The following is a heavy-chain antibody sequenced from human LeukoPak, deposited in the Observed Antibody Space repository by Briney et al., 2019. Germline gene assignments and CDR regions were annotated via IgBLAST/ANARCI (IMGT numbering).Heavy chain of an antibody. CDR3: AKLSRVSDLPLRYYFDY. CDR2: IYFSGST. Sequence: TGGSLRLSCTASGFTVSSNYMSWVRQAPGKGLEWVSVIYFSGSTYYADSVKGRFTISRDNSKNTLYLQMNSLRAEDTAVYYCAKLSRVSDLPLRYYFDYRGQGTLVTVSS. CDR1: GFTVSSNY. V-gene: IGHV3-53*01. J-gene: IGHJ4*02. D-gene: IGHD5/OR15-5a*01.